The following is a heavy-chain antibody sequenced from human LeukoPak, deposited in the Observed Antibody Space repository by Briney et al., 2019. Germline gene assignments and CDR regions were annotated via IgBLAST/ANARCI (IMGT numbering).Heavy chain of an antibody. CDR2: INHSGST. D-gene: IGHD2-15*01. J-gene: IGHJ4*02. CDR1: GGSFSGYY. Sequence: SETLSLTCAVYGGSFSGYYWSWIRQPPGKGLEWIGEINHSGSTNYNPSLKSRVTISVDTSKNQFSLKLSSVTAADTAVYYCARGLINVVVVAATLFDYWGQGTLVTVSS. V-gene: IGHV4-34*01. CDR3: ARGLINVVVVAATLFDY.